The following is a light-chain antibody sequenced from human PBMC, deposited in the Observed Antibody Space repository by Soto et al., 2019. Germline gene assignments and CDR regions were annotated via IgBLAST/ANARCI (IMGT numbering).Light chain of an antibody. V-gene: IGKV3-15*01. J-gene: IGKJ4*01. CDR1: QNVRSN. Sequence: EVVRTQSPATLSVSPGEGATLSCRASQNVRSNLAWYHQQPGQTPRLLIYDASTRATGVPSRFSGSGSGTEFTLTISSLQSEDFGVYYCQHYNSWPLTFGGGTRVEIK. CDR2: DAS. CDR3: QHYNSWPLT.